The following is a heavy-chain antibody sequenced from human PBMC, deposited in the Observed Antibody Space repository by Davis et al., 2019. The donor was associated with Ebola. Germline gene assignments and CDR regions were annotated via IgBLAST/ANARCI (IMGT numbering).Heavy chain of an antibody. CDR2: ISGYNGNT. CDR3: ARRGFWVYGDYHWFDP. D-gene: IGHD4-17*01. Sequence: AASVKVSCKASGYNLTSSGISWVRQAPGQGLEWMGWISGYNGNTKYAQRLQGRVTMTTDTSTSTAYMELRSLRSDDTAVYYCARRGFWVYGDYHWFDPWGQGTLVTVSS. V-gene: IGHV1-18*01. J-gene: IGHJ5*02. CDR1: GYNLTSSG.